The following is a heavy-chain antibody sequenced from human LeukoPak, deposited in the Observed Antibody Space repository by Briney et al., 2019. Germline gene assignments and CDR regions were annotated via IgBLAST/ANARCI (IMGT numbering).Heavy chain of an antibody. J-gene: IGHJ4*02. CDR2: IRKKAYGETK. Sequence: PGGSLRLSCTAFGFTFGDDGWSWFRQAPGKGLEWICLIRKKAYGETKEYAASVRGRFTISRDDANSIAYLQMDSLKAEDTGLYYCVRGMHDYGDANYYFDQWGQGTPVTVSS. D-gene: IGHD4-17*01. V-gene: IGHV3-49*03. CDR1: GFTFGDDG. CDR3: VRGMHDYGDANYYFDQ.